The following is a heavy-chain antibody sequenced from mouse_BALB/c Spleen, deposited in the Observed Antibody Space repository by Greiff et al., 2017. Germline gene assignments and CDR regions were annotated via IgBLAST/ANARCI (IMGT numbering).Heavy chain of an antibody. CDR2: INPSTGYT. J-gene: IGHJ3*01. Sequence: QVQLQQSGAELAKPGASVKMSCKASGYTFTSYWMHWVKQRPGQGLEWIGYINPSTGYTEYNQKFKDKATLTADKSSSTAYMQLSSLTSEDSAVYYCARGDYCGSSEFADWGQGTLVTVSA. V-gene: IGHV1-7*01. CDR3: ARGDYCGSSEFAD. CDR1: GYTFTSYW. D-gene: IGHD1-1*01.